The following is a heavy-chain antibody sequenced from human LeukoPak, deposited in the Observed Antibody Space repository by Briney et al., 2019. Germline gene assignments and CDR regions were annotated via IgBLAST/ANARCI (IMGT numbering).Heavy chain of an antibody. D-gene: IGHD5-12*01. CDR2: INQDGTEK. V-gene: IGHV3-7*01. J-gene: IGHJ4*02. Sequence: GGSLRLSCADSGFTFSNFWMSWVRQAPGKGLEWVANINQDGTEKYYVDSVKGRFTISRDNAKTSLYLQMNSLRAEDTAVYYCARGPSGYHNTGGQGTLVTVSS. CDR3: ARGPSGYHNT. CDR1: GFTFSNFW.